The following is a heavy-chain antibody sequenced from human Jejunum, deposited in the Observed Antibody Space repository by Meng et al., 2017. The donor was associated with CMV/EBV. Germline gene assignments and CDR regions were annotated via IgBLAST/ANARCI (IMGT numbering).Heavy chain of an antibody. V-gene: IGHV3-74*01. D-gene: IGHD6-13*01. CDR3: ISHGSSIY. Sequence: LRLSCAASGLSFSSYWVHWVRQAPGKRLVWVSHVSTDGSITSYADSVKGRFTISRDNAKNTVFLQMNSLRAEDTDVYYCISHGSSIYWGQGTLVTVSS. CDR1: GLSFSSYW. J-gene: IGHJ4*02. CDR2: VSTDGSIT.